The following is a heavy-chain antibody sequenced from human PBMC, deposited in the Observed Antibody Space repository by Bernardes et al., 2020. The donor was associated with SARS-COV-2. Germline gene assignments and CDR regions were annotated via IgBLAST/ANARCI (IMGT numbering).Heavy chain of an antibody. CDR3: VRAGGQFEY. D-gene: IGHD3-10*01. V-gene: IGHV3-7*03. J-gene: IGHJ4*02. CDR2: TNQDGSEK. Sequence: GGSLRLSCAASSFTFSNSWMSWVRQAPGMGLEWVANTNQDGSEKHYVDSVKGRFIISRDNTKNSLYLQMNSLRAEDTAVYYCVRAGGQFEYWGQGTPVTVSS. CDR1: SFTFSNSW.